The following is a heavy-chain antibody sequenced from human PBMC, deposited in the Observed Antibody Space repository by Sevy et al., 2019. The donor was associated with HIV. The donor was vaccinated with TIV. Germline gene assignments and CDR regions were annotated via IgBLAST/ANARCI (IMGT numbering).Heavy chain of an antibody. CDR3: AKGGGGHYDPGEIGYYFYYYNMDV. Sequence: GGSLRLSCAVSGFSFDSYGMTWVRQAPGKGLEWVSGISGSGVSTYYADSVKGRFIISRDNSKNTLYLQMNSLRSEDQALYYCAKGGGGHYDPGEIGYYFYYYNMDVWGKGTTVTVSS. CDR2: ISGSGVST. J-gene: IGHJ6*03. V-gene: IGHV3-23*01. CDR1: GFSFDSYG. D-gene: IGHD3-22*01.